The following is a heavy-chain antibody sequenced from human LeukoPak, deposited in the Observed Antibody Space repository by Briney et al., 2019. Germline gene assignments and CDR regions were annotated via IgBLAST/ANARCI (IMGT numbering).Heavy chain of an antibody. D-gene: IGHD7-27*01. CDR1: GGSISSYY. CDR3: ARGRVTGDYYYYYYMDV. CDR2: IYTSGST. V-gene: IGHV4-4*07. J-gene: IGHJ6*03. Sequence: SGTLSLTCTVSGGSISSYYWSWIRQPAGKGLEWIGRIYTSGSTNYNPSLKSRVTISVDKSKNQFSLKLSSVTAADTAVYYCARGRVTGDYYYYYYMDVWGKGTTVTVS.